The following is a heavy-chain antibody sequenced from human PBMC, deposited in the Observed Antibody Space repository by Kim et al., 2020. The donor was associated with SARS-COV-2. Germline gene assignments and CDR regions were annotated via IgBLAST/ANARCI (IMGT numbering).Heavy chain of an antibody. J-gene: IGHJ6*02. Sequence: GGSLRLSCAASGFTFDDYAMHWVRQAPGKGLEWVSGISWNSGSIGYADSVKGRFTISRDNAKNSLYLQMNSLRAEDTALYYCAKDMGSGGSSRNYYYYYGMDVWGQGTTVTVSS. CDR2: ISWNSGSI. CDR3: AKDMGSGGSSRNYYYYYGMDV. D-gene: IGHD2-15*01. CDR1: GFTFDDYA. V-gene: IGHV3-9*01.